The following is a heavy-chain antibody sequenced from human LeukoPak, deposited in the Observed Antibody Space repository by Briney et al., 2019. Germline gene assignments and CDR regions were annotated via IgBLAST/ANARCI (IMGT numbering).Heavy chain of an antibody. CDR1: GYTFTSYD. D-gene: IGHD5-24*01. J-gene: IGHJ4*02. V-gene: IGHV1-18*01. Sequence: GASVKVSCKASGYTFTSYDINWVRQATGQGLEWMGWISAYNGNTNYAQKLQGRVTMTTDTSTSTAYMELRSLRSDDTAVYYCARGWDEMATIYLVYWGQGTLVTVSS. CDR2: ISAYNGNT. CDR3: ARGWDEMATIYLVY.